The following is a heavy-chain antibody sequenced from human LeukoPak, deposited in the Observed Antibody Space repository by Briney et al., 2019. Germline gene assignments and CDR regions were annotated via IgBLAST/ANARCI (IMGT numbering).Heavy chain of an antibody. CDR2: ISHSGIT. D-gene: IGHD3-10*01. CDR3: ARSPDDYRYSGSYIT. Sequence: TSETLSLTCGVYGGSFSGHFWSWIRQAPGKGLEWIGEISHSGITNYNPSLKSRVTLSLDTSKTQFSLMLNSVTAADTAIYFCARSPDDYRYSGSYITWGQGTLVTVSS. CDR1: GGSFSGHF. V-gene: IGHV4-34*01. J-gene: IGHJ5*02.